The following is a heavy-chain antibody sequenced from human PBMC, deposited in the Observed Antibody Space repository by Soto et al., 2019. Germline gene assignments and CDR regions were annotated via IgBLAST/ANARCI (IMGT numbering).Heavy chain of an antibody. D-gene: IGHD1-20*01. CDR3: ATVYIKLRGSILDY. Sequence: SVKVSCKASGGTFSSYAISWVRQAPGQGLEWMGGIIPIFGTANYAQKFQGRVTITADESTSTAYMELSSLRSEDTAVYYCATVYIKLRGSILDYWGQGTLVTVSS. V-gene: IGHV1-69*13. CDR2: IIPIFGTA. J-gene: IGHJ4*02. CDR1: GGTFSSYA.